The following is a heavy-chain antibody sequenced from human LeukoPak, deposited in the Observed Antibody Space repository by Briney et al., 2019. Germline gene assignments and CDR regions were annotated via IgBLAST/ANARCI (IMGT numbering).Heavy chain of an antibody. CDR2: ITINIDRT. V-gene: IGHV3-64D*06. CDR3: ARVLWFGELLLVSNGMDV. D-gene: IGHD3-10*01. Sequence: GGSLRLSCSASGFSFSNYAMHWVRQAPGKGLEYVAAITINIDRTFYADSVNGRFTISRDNSRNTLYLQMSSLRPEDTALYYCARVLWFGELLLVSNGMDVWGQGTTVTVSS. CDR1: GFSFSNYA. J-gene: IGHJ6*02.